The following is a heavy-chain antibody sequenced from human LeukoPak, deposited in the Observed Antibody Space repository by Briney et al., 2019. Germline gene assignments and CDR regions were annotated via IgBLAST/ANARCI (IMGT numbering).Heavy chain of an antibody. CDR2: ISYDGSNK. CDR1: GFTFSSYG. D-gene: IGHD3-22*01. J-gene: IGHJ6*02. V-gene: IGHV3-30*18. Sequence: PGGSQRLSCAASGFTFSSYGMHWVRQAPGKGLEWVAVISYDGSNKYYGDFVKGRFTISRDNSKKTLHLQMDSLRAEDTAVYYCAKEWLDTEQRNCNYYGMDVWGQGTTVTVSS. CDR3: AKEWLDTEQRNCNYYGMDV.